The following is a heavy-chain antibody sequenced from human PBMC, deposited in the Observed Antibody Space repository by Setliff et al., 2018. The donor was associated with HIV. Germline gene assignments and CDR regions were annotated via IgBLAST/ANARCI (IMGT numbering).Heavy chain of an antibody. J-gene: IGHJ4*02. D-gene: IGHD3-22*01. CDR2: INHSGRT. V-gene: IGHV4-34*01. CDR1: GGSFSDNY. CDR3: ARDVLDLVISFYGF. Sequence: SETLSLTCAVYGGSFSDNYWSWIRQSPGKGLEWIGGINHSGRTKYSPSLRSRVSISVDTSKTQFSLKLSSVTAADTAVYYCARDVLDLVISFYGFWGQGIPGTVAS.